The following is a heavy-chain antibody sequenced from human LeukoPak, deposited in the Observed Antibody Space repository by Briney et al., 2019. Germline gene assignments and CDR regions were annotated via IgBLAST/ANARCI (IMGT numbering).Heavy chain of an antibody. Sequence: PSETLSLTCTVSGGSISSFYWSWIRQPPGKGLEWIGYIYYSGSTNYNPSLKSRVTISVDTSRNHFSLRLSSVTAADTAVYYCARGGWSLDYWGQGTLATVSS. J-gene: IGHJ4*02. CDR2: IYYSGST. CDR1: GGSISSFY. CDR3: ARGGWSLDY. V-gene: IGHV4-59*01. D-gene: IGHD6-19*01.